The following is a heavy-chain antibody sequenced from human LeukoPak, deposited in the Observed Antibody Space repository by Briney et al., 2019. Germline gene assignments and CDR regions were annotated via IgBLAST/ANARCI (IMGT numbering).Heavy chain of an antibody. CDR1: GGSISSFH. J-gene: IGHJ4*02. V-gene: IGHV4-4*07. D-gene: IGHD2-15*01. Sequence: SETLSLTCTVSGGSISSFHWSWIRQPAGKGLEWIGRIYSSGGTNYNPSLKSRVTISVDKSKNQFSLKLSSVTAADTAVYYCARQEDCSGGSCLFDYWGQGTLVTVSS. CDR2: IYSSGGT. CDR3: ARQEDCSGGSCLFDY.